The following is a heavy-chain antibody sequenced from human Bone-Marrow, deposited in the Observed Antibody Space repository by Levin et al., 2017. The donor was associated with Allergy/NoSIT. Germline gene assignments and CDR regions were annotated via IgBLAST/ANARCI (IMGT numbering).Heavy chain of an antibody. CDR2: IYHSGST. CDR3: ARKYSGFVG. CDR1: GGSISTGSW. V-gene: IGHV4-4*02. J-gene: IGHJ4*02. D-gene: IGHD5-12*01. Sequence: PSETLSLTCAVSGGSISTGSWWTWVRQPPGKRLEWIGEIYHSGSTNYNPSLKSRVSMSLDMSKSQFSLTLTSVTAADTALYYCARKYSGFVGWGQGILVTVSS.